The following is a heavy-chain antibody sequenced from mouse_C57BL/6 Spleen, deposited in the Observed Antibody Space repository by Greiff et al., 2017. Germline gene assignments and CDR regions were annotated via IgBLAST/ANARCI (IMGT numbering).Heavy chain of an antibody. J-gene: IGHJ1*03. CDR2: IYPGSGNT. CDR1: GYTFTDYY. D-gene: IGHD1-1*01. V-gene: IGHV1-76*01. CDR3: ARPFYYGSSYGYFDV. Sequence: QVQLQQSGAELVRPGASVKLSCKASGYTFTDYYINWVKQRPGQGLEWIARIYPGSGNTYYNEKFKGKATLTAEKSSSTAYMQLSSLTSEDSAVYFCARPFYYGSSYGYFDVWGTGTTVTVSS.